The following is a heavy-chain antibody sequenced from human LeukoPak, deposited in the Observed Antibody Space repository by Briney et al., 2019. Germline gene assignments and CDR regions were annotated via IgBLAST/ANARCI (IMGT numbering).Heavy chain of an antibody. Sequence: SETLSLTCTVSGDSISSYYWSWVRQPPGKGLEWMGYIYQSGSTKYNPSLKSRVTISADTSKDQFSLKLASVTAADTAVYYCATGYSSTWYYFDYWGQGTLVTVSS. CDR2: IYQSGST. J-gene: IGHJ4*02. D-gene: IGHD6-13*01. CDR3: ATGYSSTWYYFDY. CDR1: GDSISSYY. V-gene: IGHV4-59*01.